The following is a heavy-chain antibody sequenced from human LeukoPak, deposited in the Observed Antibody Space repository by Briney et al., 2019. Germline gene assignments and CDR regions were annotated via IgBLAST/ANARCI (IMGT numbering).Heavy chain of an antibody. D-gene: IGHD6-13*01. J-gene: IGHJ4*02. Sequence: GGSLRLSCVVSGFTVSNNYMSWVRQAPGKGLEWVSVIYSGGGTHYADSVKGRFTISRDNSKNTLYLQMNSLRAEDTAVYYCARDHSIAAAGTLGYWGQGTLVTVSS. CDR2: IYSGGGT. CDR1: GFTVSNNY. V-gene: IGHV3-66*02. CDR3: ARDHSIAAAGTLGY.